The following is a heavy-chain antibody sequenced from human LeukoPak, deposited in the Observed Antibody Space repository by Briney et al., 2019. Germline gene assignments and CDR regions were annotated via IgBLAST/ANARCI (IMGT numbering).Heavy chain of an antibody. J-gene: IGHJ1*01. CDR3: AREGDSRWGELSP. CDR1: GFTFSTYA. CDR2: IWYDGSEQ. Sequence: GRSLRLSCAVSGFTFSTYAIHWVRQAPGKGLEWVAVIWYDGSEQYYADSVKGRFIISRDNSKSTSDLQMNSLRAEDTAVYYCAREGDSRWGELSPWGQGTLVTVSA. V-gene: IGHV3-33*01. D-gene: IGHD3-16*02.